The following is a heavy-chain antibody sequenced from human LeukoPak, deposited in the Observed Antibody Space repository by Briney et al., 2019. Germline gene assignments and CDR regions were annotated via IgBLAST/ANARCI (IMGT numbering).Heavy chain of an antibody. CDR1: EFKYDNYG. D-gene: IGHD2-15*01. J-gene: IGHJ6*02. CDR2: INWNGDIT. Sequence: GGSLRLSCAASEFKYDNYGMSWVRQARGRGLEWVCGINWNGDITVYVDSVKGRFTISRDNAKKSLYLQMNSLRAEDTALYYCARGKGSWYYGMDVWGQGTTVIVSS. CDR3: ARGKGSWYYGMDV. V-gene: IGHV3-20*04.